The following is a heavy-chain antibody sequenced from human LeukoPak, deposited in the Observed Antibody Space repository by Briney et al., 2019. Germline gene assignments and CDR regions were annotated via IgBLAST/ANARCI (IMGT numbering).Heavy chain of an antibody. V-gene: IGHV3-21*01. CDR3: ARDFDSSTSCFAY. CDR2: ISRSSGSI. D-gene: IGHD2-2*01. J-gene: IGHJ4*02. Sequence: GGSLRLSCAASGFTFSSFWMNWVRQAPGKGLEWVSSISRSSGSIYYPDSVKGRFTISRDNAKNSLYLQMNSLRAEDTAVYYCARDFDSSTSCFAYWGQGTLVTVSS. CDR1: GFTFSSFW.